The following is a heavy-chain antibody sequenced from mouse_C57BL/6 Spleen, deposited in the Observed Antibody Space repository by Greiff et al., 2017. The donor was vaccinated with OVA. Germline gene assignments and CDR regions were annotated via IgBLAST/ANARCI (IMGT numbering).Heavy chain of an antibody. J-gene: IGHJ4*01. CDR1: GFTFSSYG. CDR2: ISSGGSYT. V-gene: IGHV5-6*01. CDR3: ARRDDYDNYYAMDY. Sequence: DVHLVESGGDLVKPGGSLKLSCAASGFTFSSYGMSWVRQTPDKRLEWVATISSGGSYTYYPDSVKGRFTISRDNAKNTLYLQMSSLKSEDTAMYYCARRDDYDNYYAMDYWGQGTSVTVSS. D-gene: IGHD2-4*01.